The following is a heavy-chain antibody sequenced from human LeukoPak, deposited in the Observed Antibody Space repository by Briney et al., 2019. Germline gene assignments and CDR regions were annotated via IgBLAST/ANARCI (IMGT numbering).Heavy chain of an antibody. Sequence: GGSLRLSCAASGFTFSNYAMSWVRQAPGKGLEWVSAISGSGGSAYYADSVKGRFTISRDNSKNTLYLQMNSLRAEDTAVYYCAKRTFYSSGWFDYWGQGTLVTVSS. D-gene: IGHD6-19*01. V-gene: IGHV3-23*01. J-gene: IGHJ4*02. CDR3: AKRTFYSSGWFDY. CDR1: GFTFSNYA. CDR2: ISGSGGSA.